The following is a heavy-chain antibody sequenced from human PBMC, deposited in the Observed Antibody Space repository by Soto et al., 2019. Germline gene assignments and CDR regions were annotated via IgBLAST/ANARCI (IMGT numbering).Heavy chain of an antibody. D-gene: IGHD6-19*01. J-gene: IGHJ4*02. CDR2: IYNTVNT. CDR1: DGSITTHH. V-gene: IGHV4-59*11. CDR3: ARTQIWLAFDS. Sequence: SETLSLTCSVSDGSITTHHWNWIRQSPGKGLEWIGTIYNTVNTRYNPSLESRVTISLDTSKNQFSPKVNSVTAADTAVYYCARTQIWLAFDSWGQGSLVTVSS.